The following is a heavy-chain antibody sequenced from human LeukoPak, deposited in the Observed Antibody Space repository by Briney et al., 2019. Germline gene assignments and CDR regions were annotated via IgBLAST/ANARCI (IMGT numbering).Heavy chain of an antibody. D-gene: IGHD2-15*01. CDR1: GGSVSSASNY. CDR2: MYYSGST. V-gene: IGHV4-61*01. Sequence: SETLSLTCTVSGGSVSSASNYWSWIRQPPGKGLEGFGYMYYSGSTSYNPSLKSRVTISADTSKNQLSLKLSSVTAADTAVYYCARDPGYCSGGSCGNFAYSGPGALVTVS. CDR3: ARDPGYCSGGSCGNFAY. J-gene: IGHJ4*02.